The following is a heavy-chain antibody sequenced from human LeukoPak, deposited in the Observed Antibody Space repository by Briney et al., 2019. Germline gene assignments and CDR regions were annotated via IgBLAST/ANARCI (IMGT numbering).Heavy chain of an antibody. CDR2: IGYVHNRGST. CDR3: ARAGNWNDLDY. V-gene: IGHV4-59*11. CDR1: GTSISSHY. J-gene: IGHJ4*02. D-gene: IGHD1-1*01. Sequence: PSETLSLTCTVSGTSISSHYWSWLRQTPGKGLEWIGYIGYVHNRGSTNYSPSLKSRVTISLDTSKNQFSLKLNSVTAADTAVYYCARAGNWNDLDYWGQGTLVTVSS.